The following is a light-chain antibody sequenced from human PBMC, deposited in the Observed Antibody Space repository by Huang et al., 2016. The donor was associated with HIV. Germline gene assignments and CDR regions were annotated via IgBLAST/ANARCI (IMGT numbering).Light chain of an antibody. V-gene: IGKV3-11*01. CDR3: QQRTNWFT. CDR1: QSVTNY. J-gene: IGKJ4*01. Sequence: EIVLTQSPATLSLSPGERATLSCRASQSVTNYLAWYQQKPGQPPRLLIYDASNRATGIPARFSGSGSGTDFTLTIRSLEPEDFAVYYCQQRTNWFTFGGGTRVEVK. CDR2: DAS.